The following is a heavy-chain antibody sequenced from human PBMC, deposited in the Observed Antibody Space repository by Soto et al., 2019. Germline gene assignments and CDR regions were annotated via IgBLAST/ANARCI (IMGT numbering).Heavy chain of an antibody. Sequence: SETLSLTCTVSGGSISSYYWSWIRQSQDKGLEWIGHIYDGGSTYSNPSLKSRVTVSIDTSKNQFSLQLSSMSAADTAVYYCTRGPSGDKVDYWGQGTLVTVSS. D-gene: IGHD7-27*01. CDR3: TRGPSGDKVDY. V-gene: IGHV4-30-4*01. CDR1: GGSISSYY. CDR2: IYDGGST. J-gene: IGHJ4*02.